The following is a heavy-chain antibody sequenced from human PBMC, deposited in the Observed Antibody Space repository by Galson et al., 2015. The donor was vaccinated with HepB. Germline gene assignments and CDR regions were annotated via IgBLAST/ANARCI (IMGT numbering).Heavy chain of an antibody. Sequence: PALVNPTQTLTLTCTFSGFSLSTSGMCVSWIRQPPGKALEWLARIDWDDDKYYSTSLKTRLTISKDTSKNQVVLTMTNMDPVDTATYYCARMNSSGWYEYYFDYWGQGTLVTVSS. D-gene: IGHD6-19*01. CDR1: GFSLSTSGMC. CDR3: ARMNSSGWYEYYFDY. CDR2: IDWDDDK. V-gene: IGHV2-70*11. J-gene: IGHJ4*02.